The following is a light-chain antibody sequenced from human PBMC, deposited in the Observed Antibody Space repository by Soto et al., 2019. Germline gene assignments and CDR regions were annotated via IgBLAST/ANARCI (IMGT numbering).Light chain of an antibody. V-gene: IGKV3-15*01. J-gene: IGKJ3*01. CDR3: QQYNNCPSLST. Sequence: EIVRTQSPATLSVSPGERATLYCRASQSVSSNLACYQQKPGQAPRLLIYGASTRATGIPARFSGSGSVSDFPRTLSTRLSKDFAGSDVQQYNNCPSLSTFVPGTKVQI. CDR1: QSVSSN. CDR2: GAS.